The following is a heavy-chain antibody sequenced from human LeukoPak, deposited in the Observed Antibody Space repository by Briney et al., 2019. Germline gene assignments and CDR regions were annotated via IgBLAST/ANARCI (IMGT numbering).Heavy chain of an antibody. D-gene: IGHD3-22*01. CDR1: GSTFSGYY. Sequence: ASVKVSCKASGSTFSGYYMHWVRQAPGQGLEWMGWINPNTADTKYAEKFQGRVTMTRDTSISTAYMGLSSLTSDDTAVYYCARALYYDSSGYYTDGFDVWGLGTMVIVSS. CDR2: INPNTADT. J-gene: IGHJ3*01. CDR3: ARALYYDSSGYYTDGFDV. V-gene: IGHV1-2*02.